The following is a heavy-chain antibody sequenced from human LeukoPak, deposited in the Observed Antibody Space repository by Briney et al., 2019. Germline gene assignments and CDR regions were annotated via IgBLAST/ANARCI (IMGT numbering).Heavy chain of an antibody. V-gene: IGHV1-2*02. J-gene: IGHJ4*02. Sequence: ASVKPSCKPSGFSFTGSYLHWGRQAPGQGLEWRGWMNPASGARTLAEKFPGRVTLTTDTSITTAYIKLSGLRSDDTAVYFCARGIVLVAVPIAVPPYFDYWGQGTLVTVSS. D-gene: IGHD5-12*01. CDR1: GFSFTGSY. CDR3: ARGIVLVAVPIAVPPYFDY. CDR2: MNPASGAR.